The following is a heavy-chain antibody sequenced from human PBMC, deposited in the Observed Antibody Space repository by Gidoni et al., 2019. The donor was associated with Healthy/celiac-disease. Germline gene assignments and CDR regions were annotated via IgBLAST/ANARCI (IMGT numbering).Heavy chain of an antibody. CDR3: AREETGEYFQH. V-gene: IGHV3-48*01. CDR2: ISSSSSTI. Sequence: EVQLVESGGGLVQPGGSLRLSCAASGFTFSSDSMNWVRQAPGKGLEWVSYISSSSSTIYYADSVKGRFTISRDNAKNSLYLQMNSLRAEDTAVYYCAREETGEYFQHWGQGTLVTVSS. CDR1: GFTFSSDS. J-gene: IGHJ1*01.